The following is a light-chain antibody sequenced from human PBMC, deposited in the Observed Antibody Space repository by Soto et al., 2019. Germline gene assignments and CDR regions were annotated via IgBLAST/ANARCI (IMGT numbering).Light chain of an antibody. J-gene: IGKJ2*01. CDR2: GVT. CDR1: QNIHIN. Sequence: EIVMTQSPDTLSVSPGDTATLSCRSSQNIHINLAWYQQKPGQAPTLLIYGVTDRAPGVTARFSGSGYGTDLTLTIRSVQSGDFGVFYCQQYEGWPRTFGLGTKVEIQ. V-gene: IGKV3-15*01. CDR3: QQYEGWPRT.